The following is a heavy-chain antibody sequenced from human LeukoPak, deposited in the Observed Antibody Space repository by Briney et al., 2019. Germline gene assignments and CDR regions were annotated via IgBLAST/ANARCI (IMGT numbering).Heavy chain of an antibody. CDR2: IYYSGST. V-gene: IGHV4-59*12. CDR3: ARLPRSGGGFH. J-gene: IGHJ4*02. Sequence: SETLSLTCTVSGGSISSYYWSWIRQPPGKGLEWIGYIYYSGSTYYNPSLKSRVTISVDTSKNQFSLKLSSVTAADTAVYYCARLPRSGGGFHWGQGTLVTVSS. D-gene: IGHD3-10*01. CDR1: GGSISSYY.